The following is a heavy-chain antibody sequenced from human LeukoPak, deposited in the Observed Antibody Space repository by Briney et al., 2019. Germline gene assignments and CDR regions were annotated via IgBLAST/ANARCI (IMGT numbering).Heavy chain of an antibody. D-gene: IGHD3-10*01. CDR1: GYTFTSYG. J-gene: IGHJ3*02. CDR3: ARDSSGSGKYRDAFDI. CDR2: ISAYNGNT. V-gene: IGHV1-18*01. Sequence: ASVKVSCKASGYTFTSYGISWVRLAPGQGLEWMGWISAYNGNTNYAQKLQGRVTMTTDTSTSTAYMELRSLRSDDTAVYYCARDSSGSGKYRDAFDIWGQGTMVTVSS.